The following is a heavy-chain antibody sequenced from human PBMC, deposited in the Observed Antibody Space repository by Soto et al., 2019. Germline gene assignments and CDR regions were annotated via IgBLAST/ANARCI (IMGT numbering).Heavy chain of an antibody. CDR2: INPNRGGT. D-gene: IGHD1-7*01. J-gene: IGHJ3*01. Sequence: GASVKVSCKASGSTFIDFYIYWLRQAPGQRPEWMGWINPNRGGTFYAQSFQGRVTFTRDTSTNTAYMELSRLTSDDTAMYYCARDNLEIRAFDLWGQGTMVTVSS. V-gene: IGHV1-2*02. CDR3: ARDNLEIRAFDL. CDR1: GSTFIDFY.